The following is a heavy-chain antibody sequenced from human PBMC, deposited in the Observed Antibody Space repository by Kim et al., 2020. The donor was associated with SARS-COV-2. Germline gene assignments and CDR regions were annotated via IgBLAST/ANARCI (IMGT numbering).Heavy chain of an antibody. Sequence: WGSLRLSCAGSGFAFSGYGMHWVRQAPGKGLEWVAIISYDGSYKYYVDSVKGRFTISRDNSKNTLYLQMNSLRGEDTAMYYCARDEDFWSGPEYWGQGALVTVSS. D-gene: IGHD3-3*01. CDR1: GFAFSGYG. CDR3: ARDEDFWSGPEY. V-gene: IGHV3-30*03. J-gene: IGHJ4*02. CDR2: ISYDGSYK.